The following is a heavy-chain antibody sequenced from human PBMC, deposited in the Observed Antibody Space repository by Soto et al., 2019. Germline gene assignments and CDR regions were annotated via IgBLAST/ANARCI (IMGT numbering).Heavy chain of an antibody. CDR3: ARDPIPRGCYYYYGMDV. CDR1: GYTFTSYG. J-gene: IGHJ6*02. D-gene: IGHD2-2*02. Sequence: GASVKVSCKASGYTFTSYGISWVRQAPGQGLEWMRWISAYNGNTNYAQKHQGRVTMTTDTSTSTAYMELRSLRSDDTAVYYCARDPIPRGCYYYYGMDVWGQGTTVTVSS. V-gene: IGHV1-18*04. CDR2: ISAYNGNT.